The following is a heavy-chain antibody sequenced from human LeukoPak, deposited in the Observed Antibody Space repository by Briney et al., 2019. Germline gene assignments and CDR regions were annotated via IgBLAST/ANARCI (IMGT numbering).Heavy chain of an antibody. V-gene: IGHV4-34*01. CDR1: GGSFTGYY. J-gene: IGHJ4*02. CDR3: TREQAGTIVDD. Sequence: SETLSLTCAVNGGSFTGYYWSWIRQFPGKGLEWIGEINHSGSTNYNSSLKSRLTISVDTSKNQLSLKLSSVTAADTATYYCTREQAGTIVDDWGQGTLVTVSS. CDR2: INHSGST. D-gene: IGHD1-1*01.